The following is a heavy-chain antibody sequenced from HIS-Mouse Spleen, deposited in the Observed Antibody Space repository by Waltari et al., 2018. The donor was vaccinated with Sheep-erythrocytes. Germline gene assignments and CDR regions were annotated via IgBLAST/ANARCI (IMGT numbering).Heavy chain of an antibody. D-gene: IGHD3-10*01. CDR3: ARLITMVRGVTWYFDL. CDR2: IYYSGST. CDR1: GGSISSGGSY. J-gene: IGHJ2*01. Sequence: QVQLQESGPGLVKPSETLSLTCPVSGGSISSGGSYWSWIRQRPGKGLEWIGYIYYSGSTYYNPSLKSRVTISVDTSKNQFSLKLSSVTAADTAVYYCARLITMVRGVTWYFDLWGRGTLVTVSS. V-gene: IGHV4-31*03.